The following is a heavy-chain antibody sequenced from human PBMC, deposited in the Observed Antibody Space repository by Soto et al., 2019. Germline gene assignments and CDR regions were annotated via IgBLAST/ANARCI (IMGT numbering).Heavy chain of an antibody. CDR1: GFTFSSYA. Sequence: PGGSLRLSCAASGFTFSSYAMSWVRQAPGKGLEWVSTFTGGGGTTHYADSVKGRFTISRDNSKNTLYLQMNSLRADDTAVYYCAKAYSSSWYGEFDYWGQGTMVTVYS. CDR3: AKAYSSSWYGEFDY. D-gene: IGHD6-13*01. CDR2: FTGGGGTT. V-gene: IGHV3-23*01. J-gene: IGHJ4*02.